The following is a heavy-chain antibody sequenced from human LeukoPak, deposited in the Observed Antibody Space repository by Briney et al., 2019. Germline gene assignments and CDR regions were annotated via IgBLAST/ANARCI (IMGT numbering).Heavy chain of an antibody. D-gene: IGHD6-13*01. V-gene: IGHV4-34*01. CDR3: AGRVIAAAGTSPVRYFQH. Sequence: SETLSLTCAVYGGSFSVYYWSWIRQPPGKALEWIREINHSGSTNYNPSLKSRVTISVDTSKNQFSLKLSSVTAADTAVYYCAGRVIAAAGTSPVRYFQHWGQGTLVTVSS. CDR1: GGSFSVYY. CDR2: INHSGST. J-gene: IGHJ1*01.